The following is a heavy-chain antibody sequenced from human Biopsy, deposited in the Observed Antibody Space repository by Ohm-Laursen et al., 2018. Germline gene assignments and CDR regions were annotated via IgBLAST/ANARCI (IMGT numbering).Heavy chain of an antibody. J-gene: IGHJ5*02. CDR1: SFSDNY. CDR2: IFYRGST. D-gene: IGHD3-22*01. V-gene: IGHV4-39*01. Sequence: SFSDNYMDWVRQPPGKGLEWIGSIFYRGSTHYKPSLKSRVNISVDTSKNQFSLKLNSVTAADTAVYYCARDYDTSGYYYVSWGQGTLVTVSS. CDR3: ARDYDTSGYYYVS.